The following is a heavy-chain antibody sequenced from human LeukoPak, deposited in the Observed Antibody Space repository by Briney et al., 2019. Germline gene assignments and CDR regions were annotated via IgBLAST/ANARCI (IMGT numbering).Heavy chain of an antibody. CDR1: GFTFSSYA. J-gene: IGHJ4*02. V-gene: IGHV3-23*01. CDR2: ISGSGGST. Sequence: GGSLRLSCAASGFTFSSYAMSWVRQAPGKGLEWVSAISGSGGSTYYADSVKGRFTISRDNPKNTLYLQMNSLRAEDTAVYYCAKGYDYVWGSYRSQFDYWGQGTLVTVSS. D-gene: IGHD3-16*02. CDR3: AKGYDYVWGSYRSQFDY.